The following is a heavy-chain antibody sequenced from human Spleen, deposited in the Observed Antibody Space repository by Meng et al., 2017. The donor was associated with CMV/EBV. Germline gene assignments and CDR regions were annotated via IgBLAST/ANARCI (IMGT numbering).Heavy chain of an antibody. J-gene: IGHJ4*02. CDR1: GFTLNNAW. V-gene: IGHV3-30*02. D-gene: IGHD6-13*01. Sequence: GGSLRLSCAASGFTLNNAWMSWVRQAPGKGLEWVAFIRYDGGNKYYADSVKGRFTISRDSSKNTVYLQMNSLRPVDTAVYYCAKDSSSWYSPASDWGQGTLVTVSS. CDR2: IRYDGGNK. CDR3: AKDSSSWYSPASD.